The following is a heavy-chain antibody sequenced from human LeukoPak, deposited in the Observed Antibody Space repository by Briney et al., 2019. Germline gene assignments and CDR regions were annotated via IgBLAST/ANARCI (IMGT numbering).Heavy chain of an antibody. V-gene: IGHV3-21*01. CDR2: ISSSSSYI. Sequence: KAGGSLRLSCAASGFTFSSYSMNWVRQAPGKGLEWVSSISSSSSYIYYADSVKGRFTISRDNAKNSLYLQMNSLRAEDTAVYYCARVALFRSMVRGAADYWGQGTLVTVSS. J-gene: IGHJ4*02. D-gene: IGHD3-10*01. CDR3: ARVALFRSMVRGAADY. CDR1: GFTFSSYS.